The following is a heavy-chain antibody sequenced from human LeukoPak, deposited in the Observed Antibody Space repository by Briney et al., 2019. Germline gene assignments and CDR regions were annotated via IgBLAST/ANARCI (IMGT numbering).Heavy chain of an antibody. D-gene: IGHD3-22*01. CDR3: ARVSPPDYYDSSGYYGDGEYFQH. CDR2: INPNSGGT. V-gene: IGHV1-2*02. CDR1: GYTFTGYY. J-gene: IGHJ1*01. Sequence: ASVKVSCKASGYTFTGYYMHWVRQAPGQGLEWMGWINPNSGGTNYAQKFQGRVTMTRDTSISTAYMELSRLRSDDTAVYYCARVSPPDYYDSSGYYGDGEYFQHWGQGTLVTVSS.